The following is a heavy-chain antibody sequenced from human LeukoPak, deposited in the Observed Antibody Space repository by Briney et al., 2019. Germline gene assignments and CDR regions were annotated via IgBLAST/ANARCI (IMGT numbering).Heavy chain of an antibody. V-gene: IGHV3-21*01. CDR3: ARTSSSGFDY. CDR1: GFTFSIYS. J-gene: IGHJ4*02. Sequence: GGSLRLSCAASGFTFSIYSMNWVRQAPGKGLEWVSSISSSSSYIYYADSVKRRFTISRDNAKTSLYLQMNRLRAEDTAVYYCARTSSSGFDYWGQGTLVTVSS. CDR2: ISSSSSYI. D-gene: IGHD6-6*01.